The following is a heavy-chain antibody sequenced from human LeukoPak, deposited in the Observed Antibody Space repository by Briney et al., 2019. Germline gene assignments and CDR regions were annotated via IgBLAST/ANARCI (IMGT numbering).Heavy chain of an antibody. Sequence: GGFLRLSCAASGFTFSRYWMSWVRQAPGKGLEWVANIKQDGSEKYYVDSVKGRFTISRDNGKKSLYLHMNSLRAEDTAVYYCATSGWYFFDSWGQGTLVTVSS. D-gene: IGHD6-19*01. CDR2: IKQDGSEK. J-gene: IGHJ4*02. CDR3: ATSGWYFFDS. CDR1: GFTFSRYW. V-gene: IGHV3-7*01.